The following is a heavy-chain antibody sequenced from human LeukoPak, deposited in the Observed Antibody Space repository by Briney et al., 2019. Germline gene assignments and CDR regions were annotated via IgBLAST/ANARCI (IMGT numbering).Heavy chain of an antibody. V-gene: IGHV3-30*02. CDR2: IWYDASNK. CDR1: GISFGSYG. J-gene: IGHJ4*02. D-gene: IGHD3-9*01. CDR3: ATDISTHYFGS. Sequence: GGSLRLSCAASGISFGSYGMHWVRQAPGKGLEWVTFIWYDASNKYYAESVKGRFTISRDNSRNTVFLQMNSLRAEDTAIYYCATDISTHYFGSWGQGTLVTVSS.